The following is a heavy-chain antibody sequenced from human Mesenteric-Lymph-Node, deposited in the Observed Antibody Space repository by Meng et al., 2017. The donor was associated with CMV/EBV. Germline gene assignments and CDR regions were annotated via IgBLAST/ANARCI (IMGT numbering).Heavy chain of an antibody. J-gene: IGHJ4*02. Sequence: GGSLRLSCAASGFTVSSNYMSWVRQAPGKGLEWVSVIYSGGSTYYADSVKGRFTISRDNSKNTLYLQMNSLRAEDTAIYYCAKGYTPRYYFDYWGQGTLVTVSS. CDR1: GFTVSSNY. CDR2: IYSGGST. V-gene: IGHV3-53*01. D-gene: IGHD1-1*01. CDR3: AKGYTPRYYFDY.